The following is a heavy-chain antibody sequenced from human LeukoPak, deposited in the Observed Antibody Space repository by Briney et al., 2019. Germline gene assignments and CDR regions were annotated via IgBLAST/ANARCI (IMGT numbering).Heavy chain of an antibody. D-gene: IGHD3-22*01. CDR1: GGSISSYY. CDR3: ARGRDYYDSSGYYYEGTIVGY. V-gene: IGHV4-59*01. Sequence: SETLSLTCTVSGGSISSYYWSWIRQPPGKGLEWIGYIYYSGSTNYNPSLKSRVTISVDTSKNQFSLKLGSVTAADTAVYYCARGRDYYDSSGYYYEGTIVGYWGQGTLVTVSS. CDR2: IYYSGST. J-gene: IGHJ4*02.